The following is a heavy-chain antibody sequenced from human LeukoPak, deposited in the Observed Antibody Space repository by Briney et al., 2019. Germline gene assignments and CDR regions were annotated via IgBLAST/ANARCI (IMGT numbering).Heavy chain of an antibody. CDR2: IKQDGSEK. J-gene: IGHJ3*02. CDR3: ARVQLYYYGSGSYYNPPSLAFDI. CDR1: GFTFSSYW. D-gene: IGHD3-10*01. V-gene: IGHV3-7*03. Sequence: PGGSLRLSCAASGFTFSSYWMSWVRQAPGKGLEWVANIKQDGSEKYYVDSVEGRFTISRDNAKNSLYLQMNSLRAEDTAVYYCARVQLYYYGSGSYYNPPSLAFDIWGQGTMVTVSS.